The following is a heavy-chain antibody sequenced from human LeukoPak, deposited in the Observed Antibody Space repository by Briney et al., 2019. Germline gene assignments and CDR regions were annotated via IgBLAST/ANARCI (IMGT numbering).Heavy chain of an antibody. J-gene: IGHJ3*02. CDR3: ARARDGYNSGAFDI. Sequence: KPGGSLRLSCAASGFTFSDYYMSRIRQAPGKGLEWVSYISSSGSTIYYADSVKGRFTISRDNAKNSLYLQMNSLRAEDTALYYCARARDGYNSGAFDIWGQGTMVTVPS. D-gene: IGHD5-24*01. CDR2: ISSSGSTI. V-gene: IGHV3-11*04. CDR1: GFTFSDYY.